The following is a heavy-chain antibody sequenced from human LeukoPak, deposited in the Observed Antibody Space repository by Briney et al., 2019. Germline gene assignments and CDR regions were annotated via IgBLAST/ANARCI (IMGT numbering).Heavy chain of an antibody. Sequence: PSETLSLTCAVYGGSFSGYYWSWIRQPPGKGLEWIGEINHSGSTNYNPSLKSRVTISVDTSKNQFSLKLSSVTAADTAMYYCGIVPNMVRGVTMVDDYWGQGTLVTVSS. D-gene: IGHD3-10*01. CDR1: GGSFSGYY. J-gene: IGHJ4*02. V-gene: IGHV4-34*01. CDR3: GIVPNMVRGVTMVDDY. CDR2: INHSGST.